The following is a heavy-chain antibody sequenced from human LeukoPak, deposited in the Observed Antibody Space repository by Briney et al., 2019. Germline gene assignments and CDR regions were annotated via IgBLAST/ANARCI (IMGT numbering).Heavy chain of an antibody. CDR2: ISGGGDTT. D-gene: IGHD3-22*01. CDR3: AKDRGGYIDY. V-gene: IGHV3-23*01. CDR1: GFSFSSYT. J-gene: IGHJ4*02. Sequence: GGSLRLSCSASGFSFSSYTMTWVRQAPGKGPEWVSIISGGGDTTFYTDSVKGRFTISRDNSKNTLYLQMNSLRAEDTAVYYCAKDRGGYIDYWGQGTLVTVSS.